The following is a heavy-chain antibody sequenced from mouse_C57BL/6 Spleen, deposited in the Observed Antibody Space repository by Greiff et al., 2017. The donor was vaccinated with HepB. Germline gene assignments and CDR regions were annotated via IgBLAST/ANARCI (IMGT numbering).Heavy chain of an antibody. V-gene: IGHV1-64*01. CDR1: GYTFTSYW. J-gene: IGHJ1*03. Sequence: QVQLKQPGAELVKPGASVKLSCKASGYTFTSYWMHWVKQRPGQGLEWIGMIHPNSGSTNYNEKFKSKATLTVDKSSSTAYMQLSSLTSEDSAVYYCARTTVVATDWYFDVWGTGTTVTVSS. CDR3: ARTTVVATDWYFDV. D-gene: IGHD1-1*01. CDR2: IHPNSGST.